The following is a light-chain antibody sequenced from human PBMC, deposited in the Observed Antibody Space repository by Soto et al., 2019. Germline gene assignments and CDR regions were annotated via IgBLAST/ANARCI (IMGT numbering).Light chain of an antibody. J-gene: IGKJ5*01. CDR3: QQYNNWPPIT. V-gene: IGKV3-15*01. CDR1: QSVSSN. CDR2: GAS. Sequence: EIVMTQSPTTLSVYPGARSTLSCRASQSVSSNLAWYQQKPGQAPRLLIYGASTRATGIPARFSGSGSGTEFTLTISSLQSEDFAVYYCQQYNNWPPITFGQGTRLEIK.